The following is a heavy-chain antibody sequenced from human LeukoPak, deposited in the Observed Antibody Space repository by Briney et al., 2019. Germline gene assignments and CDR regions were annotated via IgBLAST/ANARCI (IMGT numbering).Heavy chain of an antibody. D-gene: IGHD3-16*01. Sequence: GGSLRLSCAASGFIFSSYAMSWVRLAPGKGLEWVSVISGTGGSTFYADSVKGRFTVSRDNSKNTLHLQMNTLTAEDTAVYYCAKDRTFSDPNAFDIWGQGTMVTVSS. CDR3: AKDRTFSDPNAFDI. CDR2: ISGTGGST. J-gene: IGHJ3*02. V-gene: IGHV3-23*01. CDR1: GFIFSSYA.